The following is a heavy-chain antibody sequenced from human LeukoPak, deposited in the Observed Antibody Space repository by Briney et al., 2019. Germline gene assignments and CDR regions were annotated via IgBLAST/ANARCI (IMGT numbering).Heavy chain of an antibody. D-gene: IGHD3-16*01. CDR2: IYYSGST. CDR3: ARVKGGWFDP. V-gene: IGHV4-59*01. CDR1: GGSISSYY. Sequence: PSETLSLTCTVSGGSISSYYWSWIRQPPGKGLGWIGYIYYSGSTNYNPSLKSRVTISVDTSKNQFSLKLSSVTAADTAVYYCARVKGGWFDPWGQGTLVTVSS. J-gene: IGHJ5*02.